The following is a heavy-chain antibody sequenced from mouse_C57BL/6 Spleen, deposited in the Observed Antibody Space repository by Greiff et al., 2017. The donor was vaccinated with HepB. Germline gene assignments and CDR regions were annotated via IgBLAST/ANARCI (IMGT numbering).Heavy chain of an antibody. V-gene: IGHV5-4*01. CDR3: ARDWELGHFDY. CDR1: GFTFSSYA. D-gene: IGHD4-1*01. J-gene: IGHJ2*01. Sequence: EVQRVESGGGLVKPGGSLKLSCAASGFTFSSYAMSWVRQTPEKRLEWVATISDGGSYTYYPDNVKGRFTISRDNAKNNLYLQMSHLKSEDTAMYYCARDWELGHFDYWGQGTTLTVSS. CDR2: ISDGGSYT.